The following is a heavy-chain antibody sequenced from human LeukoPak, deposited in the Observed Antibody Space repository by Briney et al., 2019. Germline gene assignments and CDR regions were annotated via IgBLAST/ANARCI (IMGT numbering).Heavy chain of an antibody. J-gene: IGHJ4*02. CDR2: IKQDGSEG. V-gene: IGHV3-7*01. CDR1: GFTFSDYW. Sequence: GGSLRLSCAASGFTFSDYWMTWVRQAPGKGLEWVANIKQDGSEGFYVDSVKGRFTVSRDNAKSSLYLQLNSLRAEDTAVYYCAKDKGYVGATTAGFDYWGQGTLVTVSS. D-gene: IGHD1-26*01. CDR3: AKDKGYVGATTAGFDY.